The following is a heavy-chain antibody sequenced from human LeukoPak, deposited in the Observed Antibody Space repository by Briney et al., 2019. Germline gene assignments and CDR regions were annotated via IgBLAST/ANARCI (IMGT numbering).Heavy chain of an antibody. Sequence: PSRTLSLTCAVSGGSISSGGYSWSWIRQPPGKGLEWIGYIYHSGSTYYNPSLKSRVTISVDRSKNQFSLKLSSVTAADTAVYYCARDRGTKFDPWGQGTLVTVSS. D-gene: IGHD2-8*01. V-gene: IGHV4-30-2*01. CDR3: ARDRGTKFDP. CDR1: GGSISSGGYS. J-gene: IGHJ5*02. CDR2: IYHSGST.